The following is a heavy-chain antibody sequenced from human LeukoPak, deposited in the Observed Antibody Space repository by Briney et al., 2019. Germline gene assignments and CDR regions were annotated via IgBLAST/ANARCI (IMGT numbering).Heavy chain of an antibody. V-gene: IGHV4-4*07. CDR3: ARAPSRYSSSSADY. J-gene: IGHJ4*02. CDR1: GGSISSYC. D-gene: IGHD6-6*01. CDR2: TSTSGST. Sequence: SETLSLTCTVSGGSISSYCWSWIRQPAGKGLEWIGRTSTSGSTYYSPSLKSRVTMSLDTSKNLFSLKLSSVTAADTAVYYCARAPSRYSSSSADYWGQGTLVTVSS.